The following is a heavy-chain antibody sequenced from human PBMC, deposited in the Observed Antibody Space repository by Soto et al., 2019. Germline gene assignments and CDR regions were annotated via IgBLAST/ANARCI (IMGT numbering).Heavy chain of an antibody. V-gene: IGHV1-8*01. CDR3: ATTIYGDNVNY. CDR1: GYTFTSYD. J-gene: IGHJ4*02. Sequence: VQLVQSGAEVKKPGASVKVSCKASGYTFTSYDINWVRQATGQGLEWMGWMNPNSGNTGYAQKFQPRFTMTSNISVGTAYMELSRLKSKDTAVYYCATTIYGDNVNYWGQGTPVTVSS. CDR2: MNPNSGNT. D-gene: IGHD4-17*01.